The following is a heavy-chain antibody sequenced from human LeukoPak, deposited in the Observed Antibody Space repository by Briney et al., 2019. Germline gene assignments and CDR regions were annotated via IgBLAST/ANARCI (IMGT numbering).Heavy chain of an antibody. D-gene: IGHD3-10*01. CDR3: ARMNKGSGVAFDI. CDR2: IYYSGST. Sequence: SETLSLTCTVSGGSITSYYWSWIRQPPGKGLEWIGYIYYSGSTNYNPSLKSRVTISVDTSKNQFSLKLSSVTAADTAVYYCARMNKGSGVAFDIWGQGTMVTVSS. CDR1: GGSITSYY. J-gene: IGHJ3*02. V-gene: IGHV4-59*12.